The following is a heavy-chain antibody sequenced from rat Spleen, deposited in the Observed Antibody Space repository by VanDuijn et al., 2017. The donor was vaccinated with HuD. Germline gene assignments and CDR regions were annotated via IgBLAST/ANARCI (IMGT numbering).Heavy chain of an antibody. D-gene: IGHD2-1*01. J-gene: IGHJ1*01. CDR1: GFTFSDFF. V-gene: IGHV5-29*01. Sequence: EVQLVESDGGLVQPGRSLKLSCAASGFTFSDFFMAWVRQAPAKGLEWVATISSDGSSTYYRDSVKGRFTISRDNAKNTQFLQMDSLRSEDTATYYCAGXXYLXXWYFXFWGRGTMVAVS. CDR2: ISSDGSST. CDR3: AGXXYLXXWYFXF.